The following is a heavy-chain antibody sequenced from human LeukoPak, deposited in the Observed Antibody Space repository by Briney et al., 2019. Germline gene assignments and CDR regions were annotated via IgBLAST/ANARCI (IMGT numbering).Heavy chain of an antibody. J-gene: IGHJ6*02. CDR3: ARARFDIVVVVAAQPRRNYYYGMDV. D-gene: IGHD2-15*01. CDR1: GGTFSSYA. CDR2: IIPIFGTA. V-gene: IGHV1-69*13. Sequence: SVKVTCKASGGTFSSYAISWVRQAPGQGLEWMGGIIPIFGTANYAQKFQGRVTITADESTSTAYMELSSLRSEDTAVYYCARARFDIVVVVAAQPRRNYYYGMDVWGQGTTVTVSS.